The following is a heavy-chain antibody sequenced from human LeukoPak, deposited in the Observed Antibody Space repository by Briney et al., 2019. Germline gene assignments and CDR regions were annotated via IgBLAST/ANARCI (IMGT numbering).Heavy chain of an antibody. D-gene: IGHD4-17*01. V-gene: IGHV3-23*01. J-gene: IGHJ4*02. CDR3: AKNREYGDRLRYFDY. CDR1: GFTFSSYA. CDR2: ISGSGGST. Sequence: GGSLRLSCAASGFTFSSYAMSWVRQAPGKGLEGGSAISGSGGSTYYADSVKGRFTISSDNSKNTLYLQMNSLRAEDTAVYYCAKNREYGDRLRYFDYWGQGTLVTVSS.